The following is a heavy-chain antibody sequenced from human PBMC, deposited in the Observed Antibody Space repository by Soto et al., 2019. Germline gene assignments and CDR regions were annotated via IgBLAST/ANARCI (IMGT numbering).Heavy chain of an antibody. D-gene: IGHD3-22*01. CDR3: ARVLALDYDSSGYLDY. V-gene: IGHV4-31*03. CDR1: GGSISSGGYY. CDR2: IYYSGST. Sequence: QVQLQESGPGLVKPSQTLSLTCTVSGGSISSGGYYWSWIRQRPGKGLEMIGYIYYSGSTYYNPSLKTRVTISVDTSKNQFSLKLSSVTAADTAVYYCARVLALDYDSSGYLDYWGQGTLVTVSS. J-gene: IGHJ4*02.